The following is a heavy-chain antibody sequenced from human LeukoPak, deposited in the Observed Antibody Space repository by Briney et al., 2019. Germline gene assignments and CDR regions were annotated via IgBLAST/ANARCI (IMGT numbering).Heavy chain of an antibody. CDR1: GGSISSYY. CDR3: ARGDSSSWYYYYMDV. Sequence: PSETLSLTCTVSGGSISSYYWSWIRQPPGKGLEWIGYIYYSGSTNYNPSLKSRVTISVDTSKNQFSLKLSSVTAADTAVYYCARGDSSSWYYYYMDVWGKGTTVTISS. V-gene: IGHV4-59*01. J-gene: IGHJ6*03. D-gene: IGHD6-13*01. CDR2: IYYSGST.